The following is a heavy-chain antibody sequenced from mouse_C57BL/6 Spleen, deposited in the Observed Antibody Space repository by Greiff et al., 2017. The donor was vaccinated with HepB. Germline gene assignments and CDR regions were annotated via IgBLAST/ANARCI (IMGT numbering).Heavy chain of an antibody. CDR2: INPNNGGT. D-gene: IGHD1-1*01. CDR1: GYTFTDYY. V-gene: IGHV1-26*01. J-gene: IGHJ1*03. CDR3: AIYGSSYRGYFDV. Sequence: VQLQQSGPELVKPGASVKISCKASGYTFTDYYMNWVKQSHGKSLEWIGDINPNNGGTSYNQKFKGKATLTVDKSSSTAYMELRSLTSEDSAVYYCAIYGSSYRGYFDVWGTGTTVTVSS.